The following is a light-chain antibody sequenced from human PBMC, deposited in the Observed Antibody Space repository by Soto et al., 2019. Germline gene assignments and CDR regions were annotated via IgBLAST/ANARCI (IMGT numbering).Light chain of an antibody. CDR1: QSVLYNSDNKTY. V-gene: IGKV4-1*01. Sequence: DIVMTQSPDSLAVSLGERATINCKSSQSVLYNSDNKTYLAWYQQKPGQPPKLLIYWASTRDSGVPDRFSGRRSGADFTLTISSLQAEDVAVYYCQQDYTTLSFGGGNKVEIK. J-gene: IGKJ4*01. CDR3: QQDYTTLS. CDR2: WAS.